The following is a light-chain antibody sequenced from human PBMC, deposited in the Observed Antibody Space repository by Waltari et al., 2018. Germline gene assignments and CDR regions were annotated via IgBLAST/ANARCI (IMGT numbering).Light chain of an antibody. CDR1: QCISNY. Sequence: IQMTQSPSSLSASVGDRVTITCRVSQCISNYLAWYQQKPGKVPKLLIYAASTLQSGVPSRFSGSGSGTDFTLTISSLQPEDVATYYCQKYNSAPLTFGGGTKVEIK. V-gene: IGKV1-27*01. CDR2: AAS. CDR3: QKYNSAPLT. J-gene: IGKJ4*01.